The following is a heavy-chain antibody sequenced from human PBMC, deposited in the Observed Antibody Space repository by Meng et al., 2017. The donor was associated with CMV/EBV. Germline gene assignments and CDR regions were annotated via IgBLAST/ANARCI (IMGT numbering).Heavy chain of an antibody. J-gene: IGHJ4*02. V-gene: IGHV4-31*02. CDR2: IYYSGRT. Sequence: TISSGGNYWSWIRQEPGKGREGIGYIYYSGRTYYNPSLKSRVTISVDTSKNQFSLKLSSVTAADTAVYYCAREGIVVVPASRYFDYWGQGTLVTVSS. CDR1: TISSGGNY. D-gene: IGHD2-2*01. CDR3: AREGIVVVPASRYFDY.